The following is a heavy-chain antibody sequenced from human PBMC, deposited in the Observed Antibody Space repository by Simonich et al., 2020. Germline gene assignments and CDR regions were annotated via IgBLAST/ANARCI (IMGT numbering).Heavy chain of an antibody. D-gene: IGHD6-19*01. CDR2: ISSSSSYI. CDR3: ARWIAVAGTGAYGMDV. CDR1: GFTFSSYS. Sequence: EVQLVESGGGLVKPGGSLRLSCAASGFTFSSYSMNWVRQAPGKGLEWVSSISSSSSYIYYADSGKGRFTISRDNAKNPLYLQMNSLRAEDTAVYYCARWIAVAGTGAYGMDVWGQGTTVTVSS. J-gene: IGHJ6*02. V-gene: IGHV3-21*01.